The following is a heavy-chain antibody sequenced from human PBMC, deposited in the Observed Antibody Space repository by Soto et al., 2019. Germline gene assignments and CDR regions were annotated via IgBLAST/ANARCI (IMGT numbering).Heavy chain of an antibody. CDR3: ARGLYYDFWSGYPRDAFDI. J-gene: IGHJ3*02. D-gene: IGHD3-3*01. CDR1: GDSISSYY. CDR2: IYHSGNT. Sequence: SETLSLTCTVSGDSISSYYWTWIRQAPGKGLEWIGFIYHSGNTNYNPSLKSRVTISVDTSKNQFSLKLSSVTAADTAVYYCARGLYYDFWSGYPRDAFDIWGQGTMVTVSS. V-gene: IGHV4-59*12.